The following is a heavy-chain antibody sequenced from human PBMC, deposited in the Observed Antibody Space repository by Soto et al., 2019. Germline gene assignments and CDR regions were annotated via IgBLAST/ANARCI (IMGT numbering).Heavy chain of an antibody. D-gene: IGHD3-16*01. Sequence: QVQLVESGGGGVQPGRSLRLSCATSGFTFSSFVMHWVRQAPGKGLEWVAVIYHDGSNKYYADSVKGRFTISRDNSKSIRNLQMYGLRAEETAVYYGASRVGAVDYWGQGTLVTVSS. CDR3: ASRVGAVDY. CDR1: GFTFSSFV. J-gene: IGHJ4*02. V-gene: IGHV3-33*01. CDR2: IYHDGSNK.